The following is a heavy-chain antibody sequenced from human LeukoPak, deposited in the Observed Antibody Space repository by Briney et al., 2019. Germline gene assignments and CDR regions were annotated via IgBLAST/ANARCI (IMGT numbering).Heavy chain of an antibody. D-gene: IGHD3-10*01. Sequence: PSETLSLTCAVYSGSFSNYYWSWIRQPPGKGLEWIGEINQSGSTNYNPSLKSRVTISVDTSKNHFSLKLISVTAADTALYYCAREGPHGSGIYYNPLDYWGQGALVIVSS. V-gene: IGHV4-34*01. J-gene: IGHJ4*02. CDR2: INQSGST. CDR1: SGSFSNYY. CDR3: AREGPHGSGIYYNPLDY.